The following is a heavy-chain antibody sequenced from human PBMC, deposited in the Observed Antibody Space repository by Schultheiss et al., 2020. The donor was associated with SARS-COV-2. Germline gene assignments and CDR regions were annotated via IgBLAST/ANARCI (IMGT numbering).Heavy chain of an antibody. D-gene: IGHD3-3*01. J-gene: IGHJ1*01. V-gene: IGHV4-39*07. CDR2: INHSGST. Sequence: SQTLSLTCTVSGGSISSSSYYWGWIRQPPGKGLEWIGEINHSGSTNYNPSLKSRVTISVDTSKNQFSLKLSSVTATDTAVYYCARGSTDFWSGSQYFQHWGQGTLVTVSS. CDR1: GGSISSSSYY. CDR3: ARGSTDFWSGSQYFQH.